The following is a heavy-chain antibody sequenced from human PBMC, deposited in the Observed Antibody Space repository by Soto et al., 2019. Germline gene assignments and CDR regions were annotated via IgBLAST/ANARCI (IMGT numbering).Heavy chain of an antibody. V-gene: IGHV4-39*01. Sequence: PSETLSLTCTVSRVSISSGANYWGWIRQPPGKGLEWIGSIYYRGGTYYNPSLLGRITISVDTSKNQFSLLLTSVTVADTAVYFCARHSYGDYGGPDQWGQGTLVTVSS. J-gene: IGHJ4*02. CDR2: IYYRGGT. CDR1: RVSISSGANY. CDR3: ARHSYGDYGGPDQ. D-gene: IGHD4-17*01.